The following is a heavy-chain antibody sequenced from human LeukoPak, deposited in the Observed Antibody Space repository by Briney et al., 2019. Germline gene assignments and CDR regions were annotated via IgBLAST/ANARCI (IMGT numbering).Heavy chain of an antibody. V-gene: IGHV6-1*01. D-gene: IGHD6-13*01. CDR3: ARGVGDGVAAAGTGNWFDP. Sequence: SQTLSLTCAISGDSVSSNSAAWNWIRQSPSRGLEWLGRTYYRSKWYNDYAVSVKSRTTINPDTSKNQFSLQLNSVTPEDTAVYYCARGVGDGVAAAGTGNWFDPWGQGTLVTVSS. J-gene: IGHJ5*02. CDR2: TYYRSKWYN. CDR1: GDSVSSNSAA.